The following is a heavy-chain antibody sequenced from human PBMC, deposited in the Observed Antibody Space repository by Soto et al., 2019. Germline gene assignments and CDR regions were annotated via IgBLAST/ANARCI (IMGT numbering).Heavy chain of an antibody. D-gene: IGHD2-8*02. J-gene: IGHJ4*02. V-gene: IGHV1-69*13. CDR3: ARAARALVAPGYFDY. Sequence: SVKFSCKSSGVTFSSYAISWVRQAPGQGLEWMGGIIPIFGTANYAQKFQGRVTITADESTSTAYMELSSLRSEDTAVYYCARAARALVAPGYFDYWGQGTLVTVSS. CDR1: GVTFSSYA. CDR2: IIPIFGTA.